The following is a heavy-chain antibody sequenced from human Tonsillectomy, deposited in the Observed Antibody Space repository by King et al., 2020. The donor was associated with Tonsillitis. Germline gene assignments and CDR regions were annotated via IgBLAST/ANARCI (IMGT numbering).Heavy chain of an antibody. CDR1: GGSISSYY. CDR3: ARALADSSSLPLGCYYMDV. J-gene: IGHJ6*03. V-gene: IGHV4-59*01. D-gene: IGHD6-13*01. CDR2: IYHSGST. Sequence: VQLQESGPGLVKPSETLSLTCTVSGGSISSYYWSWIRQPPGKGLEWIGYIYHSGSTNYNPSLKSRVTISVDTSKNQFSLKLSSVTAADTAVYYCARALADSSSLPLGCYYMDVWGTGTTVTVSS.